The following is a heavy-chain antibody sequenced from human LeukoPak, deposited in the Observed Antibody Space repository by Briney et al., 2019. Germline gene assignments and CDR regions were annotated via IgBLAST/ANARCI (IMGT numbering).Heavy chain of an antibody. V-gene: IGHV3-21*01. CDR1: GFTFSSYS. D-gene: IGHD6-25*01. CDR3: ARYSSGWPGYFDY. CDR2: ISSSSSYI. Sequence: AGGSLRLSCAASGFTFSSYSMNWVRQAPGKGLEWVSSISSSSSYIYYADSVKGRFTISRDNAKNSLYLQMNSLRAEDTAVYYCARYSSGWPGYFDYWGQGTLVTVSS. J-gene: IGHJ4*02.